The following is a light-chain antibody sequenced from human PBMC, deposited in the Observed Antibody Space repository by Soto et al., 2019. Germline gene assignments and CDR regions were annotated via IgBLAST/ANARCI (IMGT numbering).Light chain of an antibody. CDR1: RSISDW. Sequence: DIQMTQSPSTLSASVGDRVTITCRASRSISDWLAWYQQKPGKAPELLIFDASSLKSGVPSRFSATVSGTEFSLTITSLQPEDFATYYCQQLFDSPITFGQGTRLEIK. CDR2: DAS. V-gene: IGKV1-5*01. CDR3: QQLFDSPIT. J-gene: IGKJ5*01.